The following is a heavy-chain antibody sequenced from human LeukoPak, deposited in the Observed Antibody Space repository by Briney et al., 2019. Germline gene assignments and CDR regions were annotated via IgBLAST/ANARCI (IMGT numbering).Heavy chain of an antibody. CDR1: GGSISSSSYY. CDR3: ARVSGRFTWYFDL. V-gene: IGHV4-39*07. Sequence: SETLSLTCTVSGGSISSSSYYWGWIRQPPGKGLEWIGEINHSGSTNYNPSLKSRVTISVDTSKNQFSLKLSSVTAADTAVYYCARVSGRFTWYFDLWGRGTLVTVSS. CDR2: INHSGST. J-gene: IGHJ2*01.